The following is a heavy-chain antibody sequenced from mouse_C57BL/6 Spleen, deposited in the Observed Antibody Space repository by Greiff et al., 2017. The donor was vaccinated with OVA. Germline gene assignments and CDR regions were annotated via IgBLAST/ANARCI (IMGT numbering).Heavy chain of an antibody. V-gene: IGHV14-4*01. CDR2: IDPENGDT. D-gene: IGHD1-1*01. CDR1: GFNIKDDY. J-gene: IGHJ2*01. Sequence: VQLQQSGAELVRPGASVKLSCTASGFNIKDDYMHWVKQRPEQGLEWIGWIDPENGDTEYASKFQGKATITADTSSNTAYLQLSSLTSEDTAVYYCTTFITTVVASFDYWGQGTTLTVSS. CDR3: TTFITTVVASFDY.